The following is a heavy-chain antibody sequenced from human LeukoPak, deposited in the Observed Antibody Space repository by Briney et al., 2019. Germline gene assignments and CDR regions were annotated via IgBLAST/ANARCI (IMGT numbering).Heavy chain of an antibody. J-gene: IGHJ4*02. D-gene: IGHD6-19*01. Sequence: PGGSLRLSCVASGFSFSINAMIWVRQAPGKGLEWVSGISGIGDTLFYSDPVKGRFTISRDNSKNTVYLQMNSLRVEDSAVYYCAKKNGGGWPTIFFDYWGQGILVTVSS. CDR2: ISGIGDTL. CDR1: GFSFSINA. CDR3: AKKNGGGWPTIFFDY. V-gene: IGHV3-23*01.